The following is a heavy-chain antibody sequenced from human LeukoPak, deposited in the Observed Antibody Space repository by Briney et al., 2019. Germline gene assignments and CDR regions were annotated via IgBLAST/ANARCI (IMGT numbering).Heavy chain of an antibody. CDR2: ISAHNGNT. CDR3: AREFIAPDYYDRSDPIDY. J-gene: IGHJ4*02. D-gene: IGHD3-22*01. V-gene: IGHV1-18*01. Sequence: ASVKVSCKASGYTFTSYGISWVRQAPGQGLEWMGWISAHNGNTNYAQKLQGRVTMTTDTSTSTAYMELRSLRSDDTAVYYCAREFIAPDYYDRSDPIDYRGQGTLVTVSS. CDR1: GYTFTSYG.